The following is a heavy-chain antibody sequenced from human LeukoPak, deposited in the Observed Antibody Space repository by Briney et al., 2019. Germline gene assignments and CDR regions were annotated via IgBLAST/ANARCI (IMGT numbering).Heavy chain of an antibody. CDR1: GYTFTSYG. CDR3: ARQETSSYNGAFDI. D-gene: IGHD1-26*01. Sequence: GASVTVSCKASGYTFTSYGISWVRQAPGQGLEWMGWISAYNGNTNYAQKLQGRVTMTTDTSTSTAYMELRSLRADDTAVYHCARQETSSYNGAFDIWGQGTMVTVSS. V-gene: IGHV1-18*01. J-gene: IGHJ3*02. CDR2: ISAYNGNT.